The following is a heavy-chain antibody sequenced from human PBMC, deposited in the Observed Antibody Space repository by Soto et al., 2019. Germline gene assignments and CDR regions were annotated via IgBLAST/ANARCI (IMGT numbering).Heavy chain of an antibody. D-gene: IGHD6-6*01. CDR1: GFTFSSYA. V-gene: IGHV3-64D*06. Sequence: GGSLRLSCSASGFTFSSYAMHWVRQAPGKGLEYVSAISSNGGSTYYADSVKGRFTISRDNSKSTLYLQMSSLRAEDTAVYYCVKGLAARKIENWFDPWGQGTLVTVSS. J-gene: IGHJ5*02. CDR2: ISSNGGST. CDR3: VKGLAARKIENWFDP.